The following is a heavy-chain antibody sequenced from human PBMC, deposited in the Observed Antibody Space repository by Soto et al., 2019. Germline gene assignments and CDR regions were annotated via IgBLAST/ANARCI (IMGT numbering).Heavy chain of an antibody. CDR2: ISAYNGNT. CDR3: ARDRNRFGGELPEGAFDI. Sequence: QVQLVQSGAEVKKPGASVKVSCKASGYTFTSYGISWVRQAPGQGLEWMGWISAYNGNTNYAQKLQGRVTMTTDTSTSTAYMELRSLRADDTAVYYWARDRNRFGGELPEGAFDIWGQGTMVTVSS. D-gene: IGHD1-26*01. V-gene: IGHV1-18*01. CDR1: GYTFTSYG. J-gene: IGHJ3*02.